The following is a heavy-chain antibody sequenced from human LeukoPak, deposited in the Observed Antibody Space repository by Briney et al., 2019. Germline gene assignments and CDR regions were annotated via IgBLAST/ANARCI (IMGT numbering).Heavy chain of an antibody. CDR1: GFTFDDYA. V-gene: IGHV3-43*02. Sequence: PGGSLRLSCAASGFTFDDYAMHWVRQAPGKGLEWVSLISGDGGSTYYADSVRGRFTISRDNSKNSLYLQMTSLRTEDTALYYCAKDRRTYYYYYMDVWGKGTTVTVPS. J-gene: IGHJ6*03. D-gene: IGHD1-7*01. CDR3: AKDRRTYYYYYMDV. CDR2: ISGDGGST.